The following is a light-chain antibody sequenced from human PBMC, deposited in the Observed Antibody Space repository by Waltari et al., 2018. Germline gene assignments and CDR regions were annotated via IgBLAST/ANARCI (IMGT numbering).Light chain of an antibody. J-gene: IGKJ1*01. CDR2: EAS. V-gene: IGKV1-16*01. CDR1: QSFGHY. Sequence: DIQMPHSPSSLSASLGDTVPITCQASQSFGHYLNWYQQKPGEAPKLLIYEASRLESGISSRFSGRGSGADFTLTISRLQPQDFATYHCQQGYTYPWTYGQGTKVAIK. CDR3: QQGYTYPWT.